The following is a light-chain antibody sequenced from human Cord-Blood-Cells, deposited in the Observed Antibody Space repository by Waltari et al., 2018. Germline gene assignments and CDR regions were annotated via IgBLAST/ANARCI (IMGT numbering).Light chain of an antibody. CDR2: DVS. CDR3: SSYTSSSTLV. J-gene: IGLJ1*01. Sequence: QSALTQPASVSGSPGHSITISCTGTSSDAGGYNYLSWYQQHPGKAPKLMIYDVSNRPSGVSNRFSGSKSGNTASLTISGLQAEDEADYYCSSYTSSSTLVFGTGTKVTVL. CDR1: SSDAGGYNY. V-gene: IGLV2-14*01.